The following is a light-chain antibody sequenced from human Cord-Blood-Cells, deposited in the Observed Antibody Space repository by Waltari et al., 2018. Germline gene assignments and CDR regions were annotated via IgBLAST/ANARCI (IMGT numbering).Light chain of an antibody. CDR2: QDS. V-gene: IGLV3-1*01. CDR1: KLGAKY. Sequence: YELIKSPSVSVSPGQTASNTCSGDKLGAKYACLYQQKQVQSPLLVIYQDSKRPSGIPERFSGSNSGNTATLTISGTQAMDEADYYCQAWDSSTLYVFGTGTKVTVL. CDR3: QAWDSSTLYV. J-gene: IGLJ1*01.